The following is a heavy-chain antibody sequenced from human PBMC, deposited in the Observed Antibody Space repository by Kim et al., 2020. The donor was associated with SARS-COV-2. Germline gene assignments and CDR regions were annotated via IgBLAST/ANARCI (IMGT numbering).Heavy chain of an antibody. D-gene: IGHD1-26*01. Sequence: TDYADSMKGRFTISRDNAKNSLYLQMNSLRAEDTALYHCARSYSVSYYFDYWGQGTLVTVSS. J-gene: IGHJ4*02. CDR3: ARSYSVSYYFDY. CDR2: T. V-gene: IGHV3-20*01.